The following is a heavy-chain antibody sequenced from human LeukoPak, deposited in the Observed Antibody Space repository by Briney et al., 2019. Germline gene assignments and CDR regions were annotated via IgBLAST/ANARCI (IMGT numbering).Heavy chain of an antibody. CDR2: ISPHNGNT. J-gene: IGHJ6*03. V-gene: IGHV1-18*01. CDR1: GYTFTSYG. Sequence: ASVKVSCKASGYTFTSYGISWVRQAPGQGLEWMGWISPHNGNTKYAQKLQGRVTMTTDTSTSTVYMELRSLRSDDTAVYYCARAPSNYDSSGYYYLGYYYYYMDVWGKGTTVTVSS. D-gene: IGHD3-22*01. CDR3: ARAPSNYDSSGYYYLGYYYYYMDV.